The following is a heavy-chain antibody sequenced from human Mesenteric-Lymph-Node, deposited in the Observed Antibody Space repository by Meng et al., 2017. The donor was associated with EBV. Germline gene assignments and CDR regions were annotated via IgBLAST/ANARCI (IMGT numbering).Heavy chain of an antibody. CDR2: ITFYGST. Sequence: QLRLLESCPARLKHSATLSSTVTVFVGSGSCDGCYWRWMRQSPGKGLVWIVYITFYGSTKYKSSLSSLVTMSADRSKNQFSLKMTSVTAADTAVYYCARQYSYDSNWWFDPWGQGTLVTVSS. V-gene: IGHV4-61*08. CDR1: VGSGSCDGCY. J-gene: IGHJ5*02. D-gene: IGHD3-22*01. CDR3: ARQYSYDSNWWFDP.